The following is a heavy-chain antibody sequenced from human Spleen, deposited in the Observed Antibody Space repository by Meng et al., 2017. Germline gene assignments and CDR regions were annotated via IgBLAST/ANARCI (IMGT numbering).Heavy chain of an antibody. CDR3: ARDEDISAAGKLFGDY. J-gene: IGHJ4*02. Sequence: QVQLVQSGPEVKKPWASVKVSCKPPGYNFPDYYIHWVRRAPGQGLEWMGRINPKSGDTHYAQKFQARVTMTGDTSISTAYMELSGLRSDDTAMYYCARDEDISAAGKLFGDYWGQGTLVTVSS. V-gene: IGHV1-2*06. CDR1: GYNFPDYY. D-gene: IGHD6-25*01. CDR2: INPKSGDT.